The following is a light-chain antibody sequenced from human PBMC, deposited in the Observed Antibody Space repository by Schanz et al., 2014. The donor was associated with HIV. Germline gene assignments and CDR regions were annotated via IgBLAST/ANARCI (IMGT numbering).Light chain of an antibody. CDR3: SSYTTSSTLV. V-gene: IGLV2-14*02. CDR1: SSDIGAYNL. J-gene: IGLJ2*01. CDR2: EGT. Sequence: QSALTQPASVSGSPGQSITISCTGTSSDIGAYNLISWYQQHPGKAPKFIIYEGTKRPSGISNRFSGSKSAYTASLTISGLQPEDEADYYCSSYTTSSTLVFGGGTKLTVL.